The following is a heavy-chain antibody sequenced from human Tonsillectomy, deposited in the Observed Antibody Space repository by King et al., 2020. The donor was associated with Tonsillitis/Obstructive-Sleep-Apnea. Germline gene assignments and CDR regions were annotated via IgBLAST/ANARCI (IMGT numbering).Heavy chain of an antibody. Sequence: VQLVESGGGLVKPGGSLRLSCAASGFTFSNAWMSWVRQAPGKGLEWVGRIKSKTDGGTTDYAASVKGRFTISRDDSKNTLYLQMNSLKTEDTAVYYCTTEGDMGATPIIYDAFDIWGQGTMVTVSS. V-gene: IGHV3-15*01. CDR2: IKSKTDGGTT. CDR3: TTEGDMGATPIIYDAFDI. J-gene: IGHJ3*02. D-gene: IGHD1-26*01. CDR1: GFTFSNAW.